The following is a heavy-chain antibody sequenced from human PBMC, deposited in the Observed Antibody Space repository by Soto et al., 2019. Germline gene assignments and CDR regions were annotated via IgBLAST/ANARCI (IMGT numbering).Heavy chain of an antibody. CDR3: ARPFQSWPGGWYFEL. Sequence: QVQLVQSGAEVKKPGSSVKVSCKASGGTFSSYSINWVRQAPGQGLEWMGGIIPIFGTANYAQKFQGRVTLTADESTSTAHMELGSLRNEDTAVYYCARPFQSWPGGWYFELWGRGTLVTVSS. J-gene: IGHJ2*01. D-gene: IGHD3-16*01. CDR1: GGTFSSYS. CDR2: IIPIFGTA. V-gene: IGHV1-69*01.